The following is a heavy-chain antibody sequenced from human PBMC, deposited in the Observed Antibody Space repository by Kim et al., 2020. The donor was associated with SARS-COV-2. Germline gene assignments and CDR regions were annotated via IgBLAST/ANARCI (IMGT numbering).Heavy chain of an antibody. CDR2: IYYSGST. V-gene: IGHV4-59*13. D-gene: IGHD5-18*01. CDR3: ARDGNTAMNPWGYYGMDV. Sequence: SETLSLTCTVSGGSISSYYWSWIRQPPGKGLEWIGYIYYSGSTNYNPSLKSRVTISVDTSKNQFSLKLSSVTAADTAVYYCARDGNTAMNPWGYYGMDVWGQGTTVTVSS. J-gene: IGHJ6*02. CDR1: GGSISSYY.